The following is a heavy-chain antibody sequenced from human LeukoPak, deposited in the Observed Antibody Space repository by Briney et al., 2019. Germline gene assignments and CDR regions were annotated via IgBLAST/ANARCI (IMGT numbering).Heavy chain of an antibody. J-gene: IGHJ4*02. D-gene: IGHD3-16*01. CDR2: LYNSGST. V-gene: IGHV4-59*01. CDR1: GGSISSYY. Sequence: SETLSLTCTASGGSISSYYWSWIRQPPGKGLEWIGYLYNSGSTNYNPSLKSRVTISVDTSKKQFSLKLSSVTAADTAVYYCARGGGGVAFVYWGQGTLVTVSS. CDR3: ARGGGGVAFVY.